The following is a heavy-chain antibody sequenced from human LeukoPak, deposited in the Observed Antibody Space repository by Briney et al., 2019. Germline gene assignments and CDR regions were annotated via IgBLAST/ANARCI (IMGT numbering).Heavy chain of an antibody. D-gene: IGHD3-22*01. CDR3: ARGDSGLYYYDSSGWVFDY. J-gene: IGHJ4*02. Sequence: PGGSLRLSCAASGVTFSSYEMNWVRQAPGKGLEWVSYIISSGSTIYYAESVKGRFTISTDNAKNSLYLQMNSLRAEDTAVCYCARGDSGLYYYDSSGWVFDYWGQGTLVTVSS. V-gene: IGHV3-48*03. CDR1: GVTFSSYE. CDR2: IISSGSTI.